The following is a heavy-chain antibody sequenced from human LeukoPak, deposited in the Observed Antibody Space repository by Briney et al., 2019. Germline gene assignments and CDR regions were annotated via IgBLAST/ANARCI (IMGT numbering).Heavy chain of an antibody. CDR3: AKESSAAGTEGRYYYYGMDV. D-gene: IGHD6-13*01. V-gene: IGHV3-9*01. CDR1: GFTFDDYA. CDR2: ISWNSGSI. J-gene: IGHJ6*02. Sequence: GGSLRLSCAASGFTFDDYAMHWVRQAPGKGLEWVSGISWNSGSIGYADSVKGRFTISRDNAKNSLYLQMNSLRAEDTALYYCAKESSAAGTEGRYYYYGMDVWGQGTTVTVSS.